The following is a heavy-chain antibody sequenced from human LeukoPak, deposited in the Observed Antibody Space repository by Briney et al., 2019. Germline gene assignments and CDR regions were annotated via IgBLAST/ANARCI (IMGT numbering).Heavy chain of an antibody. D-gene: IGHD2-2*01. Sequence: ASVKVSCKASGYIFPSYGITWVRQAPGQGLEWMGWISAYNGYKNYAQKLQGRVTMTTDTSTSTAYMDLRSLRSDDTAVYYCARAGIYCSGSSCYDDYWGQGTLVTVSS. J-gene: IGHJ4*02. CDR3: ARAGIYCSGSSCYDDY. CDR2: ISAYNGYK. CDR1: GYIFPSYG. V-gene: IGHV1-18*01.